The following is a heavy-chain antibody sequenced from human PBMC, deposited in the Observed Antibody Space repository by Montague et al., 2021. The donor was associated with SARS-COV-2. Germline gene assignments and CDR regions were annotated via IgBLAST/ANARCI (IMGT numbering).Heavy chain of an antibody. CDR2: TLYRSEWNY. CDR3: ARVRHLGRSMDV. J-gene: IGHJ6*02. CDR1: GDSVSRNDIA. V-gene: IGHV6-1*01. D-gene: IGHD7-27*01. Sequence: CAISGDSVSRNDIAWNWFRQSPSRGLEWLGRTLYRSEWNYHYADSVKSRITIDPDTSKNQVSLQLRSVTPEDTAVYFSARVRHLGRSMDVWGQGTTVTVSS.